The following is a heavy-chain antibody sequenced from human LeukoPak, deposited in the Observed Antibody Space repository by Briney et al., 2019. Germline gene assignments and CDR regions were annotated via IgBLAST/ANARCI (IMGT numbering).Heavy chain of an antibody. CDR1: GYTLTSYG. D-gene: IGHD3-3*01. V-gene: IGHV1-18*01. CDR3: ARALSDDFWSAYQDY. Sequence: ASVKVSCRASGYTLTSYGISWVRQAPGQGLEWMGWISAYNGNTNYAQKLQGRLTMTTDTSTSTAYMEVRSLRSDDTAVYYCARALSDDFWSAYQDYWGQGTLVTVSS. CDR2: ISAYNGNT. J-gene: IGHJ4*02.